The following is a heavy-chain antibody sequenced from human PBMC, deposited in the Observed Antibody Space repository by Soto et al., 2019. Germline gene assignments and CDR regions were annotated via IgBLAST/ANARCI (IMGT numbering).Heavy chain of an antibody. CDR3: ARAVLLFEPDYYFDY. Sequence: GASVKVSCKASGYTFTSYGISWVRQAPGQGLEWMGWISAYNGNTNYAHNLQGRVTMTTDTSTSTAYMEMRSLRSDDTAVYYCARAVLLFEPDYYFDYWGQGTLVTVSS. J-gene: IGHJ4*02. CDR2: ISAYNGNT. D-gene: IGHD3-10*01. V-gene: IGHV1-18*01. CDR1: GYTFTSYG.